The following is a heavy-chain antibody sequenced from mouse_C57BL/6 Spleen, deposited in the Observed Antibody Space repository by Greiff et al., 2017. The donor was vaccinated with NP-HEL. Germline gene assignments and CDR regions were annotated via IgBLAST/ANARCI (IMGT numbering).Heavy chain of an antibody. CDR2: ISSGSSTI. Sequence: EVKVVESGGGLVKPGGSLKLSCAASGFTFSDYGMHWVRQAPEKGLEWVAYISSGSSTIYYADTVKGRFTISRDNAKNTLFLQMTRLRSEDTAMYYCARTDYYGSSYWYFDVWGTGTTVTVSS. D-gene: IGHD1-1*01. V-gene: IGHV5-17*01. CDR3: ARTDYYGSSYWYFDV. CDR1: GFTFSDYG. J-gene: IGHJ1*03.